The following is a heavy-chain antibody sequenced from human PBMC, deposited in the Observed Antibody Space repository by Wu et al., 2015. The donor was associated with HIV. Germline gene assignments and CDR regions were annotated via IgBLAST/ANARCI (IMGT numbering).Heavy chain of an antibody. CDR3: AREEDSYDYVWGSYPQPLYYYGMDV. J-gene: IGHJ6*02. V-gene: IGHV1-18*01. CDR1: GYTFTSYG. Sequence: QVQLVQSGAEVKKPGASVKVSCKASGYTFTSYGISWVRQAPGQGLEWMGWISAYNGNTNYAQKLQGRVTMTTDTSTSTAYMELRSLRSDDTAVYYCAREEDSYDYVWGSYPQPLYYYGMDVWGQGTTVTVSS. CDR2: ISAYNGNT. D-gene: IGHD3-16*02.